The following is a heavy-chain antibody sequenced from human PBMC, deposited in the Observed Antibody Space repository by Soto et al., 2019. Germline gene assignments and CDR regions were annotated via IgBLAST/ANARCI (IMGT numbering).Heavy chain of an antibody. V-gene: IGHV3-11*01. Sequence: QAQLVESGGALVKPGGSLRLSCAASGFTFNDYYMSWIRQAPGKGLEWVAYITGTGNTIYYADAVKGRFTISRDNAKNSLYLQMNSLGAEDTAVYYCARDDMDQLLSHLFYYYMDFWGRGTTVTVSS. CDR2: ITGTGNTI. CDR1: GFTFNDYY. CDR3: ARDDMDQLLSHLFYYYMDF. D-gene: IGHD2-2*01. J-gene: IGHJ6*03.